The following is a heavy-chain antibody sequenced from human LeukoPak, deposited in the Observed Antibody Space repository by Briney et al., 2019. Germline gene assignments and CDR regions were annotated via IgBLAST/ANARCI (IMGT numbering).Heavy chain of an antibody. CDR3: ARRRAEGGGNGLDNWFDH. CDR2: IYYSGST. CDR1: GDSISSYY. V-gene: IGHV4-59*08. D-gene: IGHD2-8*01. Sequence: SETLSLTCTLSGDSISSYYWSWIRPPPGKGLEWVGYIYYSGSTNYNPSSKSRVTISVDASKTQFSLNLNSGTAADAAVYYCARRRAEGGGNGLDNWFDHWGQGTLVTVSS. J-gene: IGHJ5*02.